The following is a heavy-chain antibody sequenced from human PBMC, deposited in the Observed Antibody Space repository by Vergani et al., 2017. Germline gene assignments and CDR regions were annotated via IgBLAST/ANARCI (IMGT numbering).Heavy chain of an antibody. CDR1: GYTFTGYY. D-gene: IGHD2-2*02. J-gene: IGHJ6*03. Sequence: QVQLVQSGAEVKKPGASVQVSCKASGYTFTGYYMHWVRQAPGQGLEWMGWINPNSGGTNYAQKFQGRVTMTRDTSISTAYMELSRLRSDDTAVYYCARVYWEHNKRYXSSTSCYTYYYMDVWGKGTTVTVSS. V-gene: IGHV1-2*02. CDR2: INPNSGGT. CDR3: ARVYWEHNKRYXSSTSCYTYYYMDV.